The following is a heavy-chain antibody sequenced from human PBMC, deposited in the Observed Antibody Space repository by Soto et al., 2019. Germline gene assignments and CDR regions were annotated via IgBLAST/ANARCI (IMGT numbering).Heavy chain of an antibody. CDR2: INDVGTT. V-gene: IGHV4-34*01. D-gene: IGHD2-15*01. J-gene: IGHJ6*02. CDR1: NGPLTGYH. Sequence: SETLSLTCAVSNGPLTGYHWSWIRQPPGKGLEWIGEINDVGTTKYNPSLKSRVTISVDTSKNQFSLKLSSVTAADTAVYYCARVRAELGYCSGGSCLPYYYGMDVWGQGTTVTVSS. CDR3: ARVRAELGYCSGGSCLPYYYGMDV.